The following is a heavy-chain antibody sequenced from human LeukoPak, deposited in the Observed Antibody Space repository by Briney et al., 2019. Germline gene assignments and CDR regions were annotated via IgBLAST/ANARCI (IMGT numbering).Heavy chain of an antibody. J-gene: IGHJ4*02. V-gene: IGHV1-18*01. CDR3: ARAGFWSGYGLDSGSYPFDY. D-gene: IGHD3-3*01. CDR1: GYTFNSYG. Sequence: ASVKVSCKASGYTFNSYGISWVRQAPGQGLEWMGWISAYNGHTNYAQKFQGRVTMTRDTSISTAYMELSRLRSDDTAVYYCARAGFWSGYGLDSGSYPFDYWGQGTLVTVSS. CDR2: ISAYNGHT.